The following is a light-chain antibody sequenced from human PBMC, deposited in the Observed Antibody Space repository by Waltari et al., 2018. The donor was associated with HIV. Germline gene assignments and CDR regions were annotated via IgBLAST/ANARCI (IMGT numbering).Light chain of an antibody. V-gene: IGLV2-14*03. CDR2: DVS. Sequence: QSALTQPASVSGSPGQSITISCTGTHSEIGGYNSVSWYQQHPDKAPTLLIYDVSKLPSVTSNRCAGSKSGNTASLTISRLQTEDEADYYCNSYTSGSTLVFGTGTRVTV. CDR1: HSEIGGYNS. CDR3: NSYTSGSTLV. J-gene: IGLJ1*01.